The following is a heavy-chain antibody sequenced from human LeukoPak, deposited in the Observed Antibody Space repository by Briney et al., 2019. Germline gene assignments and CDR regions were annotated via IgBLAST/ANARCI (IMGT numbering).Heavy chain of an antibody. CDR3: AFRTVRSTIEYFQY. J-gene: IGHJ1*01. D-gene: IGHD1-26*01. CDR1: GGTFTSYA. CDR2: IIPMFGTA. V-gene: IGHV1-69*13. Sequence: SVKVSSKASGGTFTSYAVNWVRQTPGQGLECMGGIIPMFGTANYAQNFQGRVTITADESTSTAYMELSSLRSDDTAVYYCAFRTVRSTIEYFQYWCLGTLVTVAS.